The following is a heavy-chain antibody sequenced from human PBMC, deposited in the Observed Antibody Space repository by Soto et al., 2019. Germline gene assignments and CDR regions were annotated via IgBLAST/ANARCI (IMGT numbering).Heavy chain of an antibody. V-gene: IGHV1-18*04. J-gene: IGHJ3*02. CDR2: ISAYNGNT. CDR3: AGVGAEAGTGDDAFGI. CDR1: GYTFTSYG. D-gene: IGHD6-13*01. Sequence: ASVKVSCKASGYTFTSYGISWVRQAPGQGLEWMGWISAYNGNTNYAQKLQGRVTMTTDTSTSTANMELRSLRSDDTAVYYCAGVGAEAGTGDDAFGIWGRERMFAV.